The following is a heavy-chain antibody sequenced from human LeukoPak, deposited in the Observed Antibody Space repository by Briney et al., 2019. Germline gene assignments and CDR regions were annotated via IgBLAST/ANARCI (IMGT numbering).Heavy chain of an antibody. CDR3: ARVRYDYVWGSWSYYYYYMDV. J-gene: IGHJ6*03. CDR2: ISSSGSTI. CDR1: GFTFSDYY. V-gene: IGHV3-11*04. D-gene: IGHD3-16*01. Sequence: PGGSLRLSCAASGFTFSDYYMSWIRQAPGKGLEWVSYISSSGSTIYYADSVKGRFTISRDNAKNSLYLQMNSLRAEDTAVYYCARVRYDYVWGSWSYYYYYMDVWGKGTTVTVSS.